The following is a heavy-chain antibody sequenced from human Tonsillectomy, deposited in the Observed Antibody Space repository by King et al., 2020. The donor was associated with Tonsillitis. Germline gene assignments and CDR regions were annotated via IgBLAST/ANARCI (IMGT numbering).Heavy chain of an antibody. CDR3: ASRVPVGSSYYYFDY. CDR2: IHYSGST. CDR1: GGSISSNY. D-gene: IGHD6-13*01. Sequence: VQLQESGPGLVKPSETLSLTCTVSGGSISSNYWTWIRQPPGKGLEWVGYIHYSGSTKYNPSLASRVTISVDTSKNHFSLKLSSVTAADTAVYYCASRVPVGSSYYYFDYWGQGTLVSVSS. J-gene: IGHJ4*02. V-gene: IGHV4-59*01.